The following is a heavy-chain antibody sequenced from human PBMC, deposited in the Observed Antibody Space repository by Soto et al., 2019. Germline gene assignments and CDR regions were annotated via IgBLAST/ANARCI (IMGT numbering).Heavy chain of an antibody. CDR3: ARDEWAAPHGSYYYGMGV. CDR2: ISAYNGNT. V-gene: IGHV1-18*01. D-gene: IGHD1-26*01. CDR1: GYTFTSYG. Sequence: QVQLVQSGAEVKKPGASVKVSCKASGYTFTSYGISWVRQAPGQGLEWMGWISAYNGNTNYAQKLQGRVTMTTDTSTSTAYLELRSLRSDDTAVYYCARDEWAAPHGSYYYGMGVWGQGTTVTVSS. J-gene: IGHJ6*02.